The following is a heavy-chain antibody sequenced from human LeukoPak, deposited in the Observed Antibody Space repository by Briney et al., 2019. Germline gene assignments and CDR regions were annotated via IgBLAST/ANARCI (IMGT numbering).Heavy chain of an antibody. CDR2: IYYSGSS. CDR1: GGSISSYY. J-gene: IGHJ4*02. V-gene: IGHV4-59*08. CDR3: ARHYDSSRYFDY. Sequence: SETLSLTCTVSGGSISSYYGSWIRQPPGKGVEGMGYIYYSGSSNYSPSLKSRVTISVDPSKNQLSLNLTSVTAADTAVYYCARHYDSSRYFDYWGQGTLVTVSS. D-gene: IGHD3-22*01.